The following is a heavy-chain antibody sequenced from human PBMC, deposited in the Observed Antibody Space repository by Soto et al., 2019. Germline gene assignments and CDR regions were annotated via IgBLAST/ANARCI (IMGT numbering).Heavy chain of an antibody. J-gene: IGHJ6*02. D-gene: IGHD3-10*01. Sequence: ASVKVSCKASGYTFTSYAMHWVRQAPGQRLEWMGWINAGNGNTKYSQKFQGRVTITRDTCASTAYTELSSLRSEDTAVYYCARGPDSRVRGVMNQRWYGMDVWGQGTMLKVSS. V-gene: IGHV1-3*01. CDR3: ARGPDSRVRGVMNQRWYGMDV. CDR1: GYTFTSYA. CDR2: INAGNGNT.